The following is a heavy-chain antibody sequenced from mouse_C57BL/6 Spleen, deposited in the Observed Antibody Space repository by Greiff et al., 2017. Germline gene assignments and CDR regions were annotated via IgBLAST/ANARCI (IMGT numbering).Heavy chain of an antibody. V-gene: IGHV1-50*01. D-gene: IGHD2-5*01. CDR3: APIFYSNYYFDD. Sequence: QVQLQQPGAELVKPGASVKLSCKASGYTFTSYWMQWVKQRPGQGLEWIGEIDPSDSYTNYNQKFKGKATLTVDTSSSTAYRQVSSLTSEDSAVYYCAPIFYSNYYFDDWGQGTTLTVSS. CDR2: IDPSDSYT. J-gene: IGHJ2*01. CDR1: GYTFTSYW.